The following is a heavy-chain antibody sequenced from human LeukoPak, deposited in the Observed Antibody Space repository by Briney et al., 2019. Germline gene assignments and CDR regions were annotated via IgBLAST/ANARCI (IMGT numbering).Heavy chain of an antibody. D-gene: IGHD2-2*03. CDR1: GFTFSSYG. V-gene: IGHV3-21*01. Sequence: GGSLRLSCAASGFTFSSYGMNWVRQAPGKGLEWVSSISSSSSYIYYADSVKGRFTISRDNAKNSLYLQMNSLRAEDTAVYYCAGDGYCSSTSCYPYYFDYWGQGTLVTVPS. CDR2: ISSSSSYI. J-gene: IGHJ4*02. CDR3: AGDGYCSSTSCYPYYFDY.